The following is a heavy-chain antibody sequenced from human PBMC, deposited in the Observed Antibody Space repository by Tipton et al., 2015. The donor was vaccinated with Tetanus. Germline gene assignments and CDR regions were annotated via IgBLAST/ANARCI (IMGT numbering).Heavy chain of an antibody. CDR3: AGVTAQRTELFFDH. Sequence: TLSLTCAVTGGSISGPNYWSWIRQPPGKGLEWIGYIYFNGTAKYNPSLKSRLTISVDASKKQLSLKLTSVTAADTAVYYCAGVTAQRTELFFDHWGQGTLVTVSA. CDR1: GGSISGPNY. D-gene: IGHD6-13*01. V-gene: IGHV4-59*03. J-gene: IGHJ4*02. CDR2: IYFNGTA.